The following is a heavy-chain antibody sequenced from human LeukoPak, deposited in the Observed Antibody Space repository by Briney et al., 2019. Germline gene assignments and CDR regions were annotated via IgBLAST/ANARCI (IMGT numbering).Heavy chain of an antibody. J-gene: IGHJ6*02. CDR2: VYIGGRP. Sequence: PSETLSLTCTVSGGSISSYYWSWIRQPAGQGLEWIGRVYIGGRPNYNPSLKSRVTMSLDTSKNQFSLKLASVTAADTAIYYCARDNPARDYYYGMDVWGQGTTVTVSS. V-gene: IGHV4-4*07. CDR1: GGSISSYY. CDR3: ARDNPARDYYYGMDV.